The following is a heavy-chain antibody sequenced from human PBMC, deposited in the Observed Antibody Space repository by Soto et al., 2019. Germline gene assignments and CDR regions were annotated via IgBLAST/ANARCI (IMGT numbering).Heavy chain of an antibody. D-gene: IGHD3-3*01. Sequence: GGSLILSCAASGFTFSSYAMSWVRQAPGKGLEWVSAISGSGGSTYYADSVKGRFTISRDNSKNTLYLQMNSLRAEDTAVYYCAKKRYYDFWSANWLDPWGQETLVTVSS. V-gene: IGHV3-23*01. J-gene: IGHJ5*02. CDR2: ISGSGGST. CDR1: GFTFSSYA. CDR3: AKKRYYDFWSANWLDP.